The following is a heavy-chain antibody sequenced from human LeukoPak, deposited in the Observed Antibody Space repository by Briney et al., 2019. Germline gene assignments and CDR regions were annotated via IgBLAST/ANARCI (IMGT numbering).Heavy chain of an antibody. V-gene: IGHV1-2*02. Sequence: ASVKVSCKASGYTFTGYYMHWVRQAPGQGLEWMGWINPNSGGTNYAQKFQGRVTMTRDTSISIAYMELSRLRSDDTAVYYCARAGVLRYFDWLSWDYWGQGTLVTVSS. J-gene: IGHJ4*02. CDR2: INPNSGGT. D-gene: IGHD3-9*01. CDR1: GYTFTGYY. CDR3: ARAGVLRYFDWLSWDY.